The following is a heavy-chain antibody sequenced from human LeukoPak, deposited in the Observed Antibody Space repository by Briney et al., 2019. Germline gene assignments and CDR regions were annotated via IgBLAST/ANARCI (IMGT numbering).Heavy chain of an antibody. CDR1: GGSISSSSYY. J-gene: IGHJ4*02. CDR3: ARRTQTGTTLSGFDY. CDR2: IYYSGST. D-gene: IGHD1-1*01. V-gene: IGHV4-39*01. Sequence: SETLSLTCTVSGGSISSSSYYWGWIRQPPGKGLEWIGSIYYSGSTYYNPSLKSRVTISVDTSKNQFSLKLSSVTAADTAVYYCARRTQTGTTLSGFDYWGQGTLVTVSS.